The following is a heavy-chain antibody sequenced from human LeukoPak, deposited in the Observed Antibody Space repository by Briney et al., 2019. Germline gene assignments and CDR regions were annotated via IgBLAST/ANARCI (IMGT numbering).Heavy chain of an antibody. D-gene: IGHD1-26*01. CDR3: ATRVLGSYYFLFDY. V-gene: IGHV1-24*01. Sequence: ASVKVSCKVSGYTLTELSMHWVRQAPGKGLEWMGGFDPEDGETIYAQKFQGRVTMTEDTSTDTAYMELSSLRSEDTAVHYCATRVLGSYYFLFDYWGQGTLVTVSS. CDR2: FDPEDGET. CDR1: GYTLTELS. J-gene: IGHJ4*02.